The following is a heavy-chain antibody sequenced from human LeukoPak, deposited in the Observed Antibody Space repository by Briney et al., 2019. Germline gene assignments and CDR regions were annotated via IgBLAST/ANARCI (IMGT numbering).Heavy chain of an antibody. Sequence: ASVKVSCRASGYTFTGHYMHWVRQAPGQGLEWMGWINPNSGGTNYAQKFQGRVTMTRDTSISTAYMELSRLRSDDTAVYYCALAGPRGSGYFKSWGQGTLVTVSS. J-gene: IGHJ5*02. CDR3: ALAGPRGSGYFKS. CDR1: GYTFTGHY. D-gene: IGHD3-22*01. CDR2: INPNSGGT. V-gene: IGHV1-2*02.